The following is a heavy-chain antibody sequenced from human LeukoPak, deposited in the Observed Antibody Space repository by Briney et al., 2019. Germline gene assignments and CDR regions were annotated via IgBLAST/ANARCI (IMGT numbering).Heavy chain of an antibody. D-gene: IGHD3-22*01. CDR2: IYPGDSDT. V-gene: IGHV5-51*01. CDR1: GYNFATSW. J-gene: IGHJ4*02. Sequence: GEPLKISCKGSGYNFATSWIGWVRQMPGKGLEWMGIIYPGDSDTTYSPSFRGQVTISADKSISTAYLQWSSLKASDTAIYYCARHDYDSNGYYYLDYWGQGTPVTVSS. CDR3: ARHDYDSNGYYYLDY.